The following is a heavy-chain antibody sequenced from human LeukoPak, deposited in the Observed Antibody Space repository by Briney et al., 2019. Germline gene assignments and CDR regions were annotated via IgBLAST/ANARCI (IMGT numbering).Heavy chain of an antibody. D-gene: IGHD3-3*01. CDR2: IYYSGST. J-gene: IGHJ4*02. V-gene: IGHV4-59*01. CDR3: ARDKGGYYPQPFDY. Sequence: SETLSLTCTGSGGSISSYYWSWIRQPPGKGLEWIGYIYYSGSTNYNPSLKSRVTISVDTSKNQFSLKLSSVTAADTAVYYCARDKGGYYPQPFDYWGQGTLVTVSS. CDR1: GGSISSYY.